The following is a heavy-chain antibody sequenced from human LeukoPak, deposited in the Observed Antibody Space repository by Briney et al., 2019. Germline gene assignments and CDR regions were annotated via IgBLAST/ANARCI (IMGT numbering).Heavy chain of an antibody. D-gene: IGHD3-3*01. J-gene: IGHJ3*02. Sequence: SVKVSCKASGGTFSSYAISWVRQAPGQGLEWMGGIIPIFGTANYAQKFQGRVTITADESTSTAYMELSSLRSEDTAVYYCARGYNFWSGYYTGSDAFDIWGQGTMVTVSS. CDR3: ARGYNFWSGYYTGSDAFDI. V-gene: IGHV1-69*13. CDR1: GGTFSSYA. CDR2: IIPIFGTA.